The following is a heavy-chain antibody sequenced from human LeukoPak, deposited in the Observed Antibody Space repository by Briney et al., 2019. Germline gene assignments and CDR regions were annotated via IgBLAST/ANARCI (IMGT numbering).Heavy chain of an antibody. CDR1: GYTFTSYY. D-gene: IGHD3-22*01. J-gene: IGHJ4*02. V-gene: IGHV1-46*01. Sequence: ASVKVSCKASGYTFTSYYMHWVRQAPGQGLEWMGIINPSGGSTSYAQKFQGRVTMTRDTSTSTVYMELSSLRSEDTAVYYCARHPGDYDSSGYYGFDYWGQGTLVTVSS. CDR3: ARHPGDYDSSGYYGFDY. CDR2: INPSGGST.